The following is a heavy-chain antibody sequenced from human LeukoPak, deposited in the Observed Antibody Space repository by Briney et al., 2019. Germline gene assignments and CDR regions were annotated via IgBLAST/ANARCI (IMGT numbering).Heavy chain of an antibody. J-gene: IGHJ6*03. CDR3: ARTLRFLDPDYYYMDV. D-gene: IGHD3-3*01. Sequence: PSETLSLTCTVSGGSISSYYWSWIRQPAGKGLEWIGRIYTSGSTNYNPSLKSRVTISVDTSKNQFSLKLSSVTAADTAVYYCARTLRFLDPDYYYMDVWGKGTTVTVSS. CDR2: IYTSGST. V-gene: IGHV4-4*07. CDR1: GGSISSYY.